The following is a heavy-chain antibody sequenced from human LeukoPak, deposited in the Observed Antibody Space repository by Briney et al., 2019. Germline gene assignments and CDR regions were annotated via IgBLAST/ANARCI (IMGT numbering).Heavy chain of an antibody. CDR2: INWNSGSI. V-gene: IGHV3-9*01. CDR1: GFTFDDYA. D-gene: IGHD3-22*01. J-gene: IGHJ4*02. CDR3: AKSPKDNGYYEPIDY. Sequence: PGGSLRLSCAGSGFTFDDYAMHWVRQAPGKGLEWVSGINWNSGSIDYADSVKGRFTISRDNAKNSLYLQMNSLRAEDTALYYCAKSPKDNGYYEPIDYWGQGTLVTVSS.